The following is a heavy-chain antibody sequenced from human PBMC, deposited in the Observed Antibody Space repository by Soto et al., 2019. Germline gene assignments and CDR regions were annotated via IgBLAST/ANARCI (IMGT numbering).Heavy chain of an antibody. CDR1: GGSISSGGYY. D-gene: IGHD3-3*01. CDR2: IYYSGST. J-gene: IGHJ6*02. CDR3: ARRFLEWLLSDYYYYYGMDV. V-gene: IGHV4-31*03. Sequence: SETLSLTCTVPGGSISSGGYYWSWIRQHPGKGLVCIGYIYYSGSTYYNTSLKSRVTISVDTYKNQFSTKLSSVSAADTAVYYCARRFLEWLLSDYYYYYGMDVWGQGTTVTVS.